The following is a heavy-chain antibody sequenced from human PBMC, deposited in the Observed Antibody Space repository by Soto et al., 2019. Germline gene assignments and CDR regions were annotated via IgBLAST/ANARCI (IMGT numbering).Heavy chain of an antibody. D-gene: IGHD2-2*01. Sequence: ASVKVSCKASGYTLTSYDINWVRQATGQGLEWMGWMNPNSGNTGYAQKFQGRVTMTRNTSISTAYMELSSLRSEDTAVYYCAREVGYCSSTSCRGYYYYYMDVWGKGTTVTVSS. J-gene: IGHJ6*03. CDR3: AREVGYCSSTSCRGYYYYYMDV. V-gene: IGHV1-8*01. CDR1: GYTLTSYD. CDR2: MNPNSGNT.